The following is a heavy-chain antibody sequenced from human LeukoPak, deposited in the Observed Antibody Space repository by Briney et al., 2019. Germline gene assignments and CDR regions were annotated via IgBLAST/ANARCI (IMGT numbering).Heavy chain of an antibody. V-gene: IGHV3-30*02. Sequence: GGSLRLSCAASGFTFSSYGMHWVRQAPGKGLEWVAFIRYDGSNKYYADSVKGRFTISRDNSKNTLYLQMNSLRAEDTAVYYCARAPSDSSGWYGGYYYGMDVWGQGTTVTVSS. J-gene: IGHJ6*02. CDR3: ARAPSDSSGWYGGYYYGMDV. CDR1: GFTFSSYG. D-gene: IGHD6-19*01. CDR2: IRYDGSNK.